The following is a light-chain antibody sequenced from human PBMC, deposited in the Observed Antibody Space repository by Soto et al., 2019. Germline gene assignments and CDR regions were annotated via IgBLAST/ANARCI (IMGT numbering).Light chain of an antibody. CDR1: QAVPNN. CDR3: QQVKTYPRT. V-gene: IGKV1-9*01. Sequence: DIHLTQSPSFLSASVGDRVTITCRPSQAVPNNMAWYQQKPGKPPKLLIYEESTLHSGVPSRFIGRKSGTQFTLTIDSRQPEDFATYYCQQVKTYPRTFGGGTKVEIK. J-gene: IGKJ4*01. CDR2: EES.